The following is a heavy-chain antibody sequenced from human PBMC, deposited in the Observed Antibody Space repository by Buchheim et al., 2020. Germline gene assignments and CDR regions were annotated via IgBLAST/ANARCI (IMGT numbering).Heavy chain of an antibody. CDR2: IYHSGST. CDR1: GGSISSGGYS. Sequence: QLQLQESGSGLVKPSQTLSLTCAVSGGSISSGGYSWSWIRQPPGKGLEWIGYIYHSGSTYYNPSLKSRVAISVDRSQNQFSLKLSSVTAADTAVYYCARSAKRLWFGDQTGPWFDPWGQGTL. J-gene: IGHJ5*02. D-gene: IGHD3-10*01. CDR3: ARSAKRLWFGDQTGPWFDP. V-gene: IGHV4-30-2*01.